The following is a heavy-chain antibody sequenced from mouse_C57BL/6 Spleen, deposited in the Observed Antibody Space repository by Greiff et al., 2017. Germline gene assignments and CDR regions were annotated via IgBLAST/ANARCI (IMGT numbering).Heavy chain of an antibody. Sequence: EVKLVESGEGLVKPGGSLKLSCAASGFTFSSYAMSWVRQTPEKRLEWVAYISSGGDYIYYADTVKGRFTISRDNARNTLYLQMSGLKSEDTAMYYGTRGGGDGGFAYWGQGTLVTVSA. CDR2: ISSGGDYI. V-gene: IGHV5-9-1*02. D-gene: IGHD1-2*01. CDR3: TRGGGDGGFAY. CDR1: GFTFSSYA. J-gene: IGHJ3*01.